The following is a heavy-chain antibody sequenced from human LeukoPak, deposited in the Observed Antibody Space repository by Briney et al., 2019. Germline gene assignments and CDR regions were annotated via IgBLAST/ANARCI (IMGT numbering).Heavy chain of an antibody. J-gene: IGHJ6*03. D-gene: IGHD1-26*01. CDR1: GGSISTYY. CDR3: ARAVEATQGGHYYYYYMDV. Sequence: SETLSLTCTVSGGSISTYYWTWIRQPPGKGLEWIGNIYYSGSTNYNPSLKSRVTISLDTSKNQFSLKLTSVAAADTAVYYCARAVEATQGGHYYYYYMDVWGKGATVTVSS. V-gene: IGHV4-59*01. CDR2: IYYSGST.